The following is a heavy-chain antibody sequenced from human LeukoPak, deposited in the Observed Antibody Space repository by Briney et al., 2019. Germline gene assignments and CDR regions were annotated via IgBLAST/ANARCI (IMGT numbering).Heavy chain of an antibody. J-gene: IGHJ6*03. CDR1: GFTFTSSA. CDR2: IVVGSGNT. CDR3: ARRGRGGMVRGVRAYYYYMDV. Sequence: SVKVSCKASGFTFTSSAMQWVRQARGQRLEWIGWIVVGSGNTNYAQKFQERVTITRDMSTSTAYMELSSLRSEDTAVYYCARRGRGGMVRGVRAYYYYMDVWGRGTTVTISS. D-gene: IGHD3-10*01. V-gene: IGHV1-58*02.